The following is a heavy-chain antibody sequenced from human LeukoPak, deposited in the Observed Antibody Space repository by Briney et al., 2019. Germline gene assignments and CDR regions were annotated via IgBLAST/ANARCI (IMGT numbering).Heavy chain of an antibody. J-gene: IGHJ4*02. Sequence: GGSLRLSCAASGFTFRTYAMSWVRQAPGKGLEWVSTISGNGGSTYYADSVKGRFTISRDNSKNTLYLQMNSLRVEDTAVYYCAQPPPDSSSWLFDYWGQGTLVTVSS. D-gene: IGHD6-13*01. CDR2: ISGNGGST. CDR1: GFTFRTYA. V-gene: IGHV3-23*01. CDR3: AQPPPDSSSWLFDY.